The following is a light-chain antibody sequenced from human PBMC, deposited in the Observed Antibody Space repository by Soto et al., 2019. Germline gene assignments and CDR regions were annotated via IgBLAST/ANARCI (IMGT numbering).Light chain of an antibody. Sequence: EILMTQSPFTLSVSPWARATLSCRASQSVRSTYLAWYQQKPGHAPRILIYSASSRATGIPDRFSGSGSGTDFTLTISRLEPEDFAVYYCQRYGGFGQGTKVDIK. V-gene: IGKV3-20*01. CDR3: QRYGG. CDR2: SAS. J-gene: IGKJ1*01. CDR1: QSVRSTY.